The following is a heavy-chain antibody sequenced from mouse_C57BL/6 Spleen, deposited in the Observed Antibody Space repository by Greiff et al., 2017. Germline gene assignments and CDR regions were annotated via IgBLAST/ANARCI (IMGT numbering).Heavy chain of an antibody. CDR1: GFTFSDYY. D-gene: IGHD2-4*01. CDR3: ARDYDYYFDY. V-gene: IGHV5-16*01. J-gene: IGHJ2*01. Sequence: EVNVVESEGGLVQPGSSMKLSCTASGFTFSDYYMAWVRQVPEKGLEWVANINYDGSSTYYLDSLKSRFIISRDNAKNILYLQMSSLKSEDTATYYCARDYDYYFDYWGQGTTLTVSS. CDR2: INYDGSST.